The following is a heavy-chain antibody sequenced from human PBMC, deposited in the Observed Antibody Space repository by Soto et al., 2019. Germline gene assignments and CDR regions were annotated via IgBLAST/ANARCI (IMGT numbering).Heavy chain of an antibody. J-gene: IGHJ3*02. CDR1: GGSATTYY. V-gene: IGHV4-59*02. CDR3: VTGSGSSTSDAFDI. Sequence: SETLSLTCTVFGGSATTYYWTWIRQPPGKGLEWIGFTSHSGSTNYNPSLKSRVTMSVDTSKNQFSLKLNPVTAADTAVYYCVTGSGSSTSDAFDIWDRGTMVTVSS. D-gene: IGHD3-10*01. CDR2: TSHSGST.